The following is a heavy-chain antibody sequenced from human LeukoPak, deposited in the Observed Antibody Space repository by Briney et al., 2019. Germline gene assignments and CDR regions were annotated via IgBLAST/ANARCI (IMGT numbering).Heavy chain of an antibody. CDR3: ARTAYYYGSSDYYNDY. Sequence: PSETLSLTCTVSGGSISSYYWSWIRQPPGKGLEWIGYFYYSGGTNYNPSLKSRATISVDTSKNQFSLRLSSVTAADTAVYYCARTAYYYGSSDYYNDYWGQGTLVTVSS. V-gene: IGHV4-59*01. CDR2: FYYSGGT. D-gene: IGHD3-22*01. CDR1: GGSISSYY. J-gene: IGHJ4*02.